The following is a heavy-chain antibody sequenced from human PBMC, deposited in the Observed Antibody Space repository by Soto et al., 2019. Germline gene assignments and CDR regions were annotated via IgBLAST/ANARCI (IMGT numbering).Heavy chain of an antibody. D-gene: IGHD5-18*01. J-gene: IGHJ4*02. CDR2: ISYDGSNK. CDR3: AKDFGRYSYHATVDY. Sequence: QVQLVESGGGVVQPGRSLRLSCAASGFTFSSYGMHSVRQAPGKGLEWVAVISYDGSNKYYADSVKGRFTISRDNSKNTLYLQMNSLRAEDTAVYYCAKDFGRYSYHATVDYWGQGTLVTVSS. CDR1: GFTFSSYG. V-gene: IGHV3-30*18.